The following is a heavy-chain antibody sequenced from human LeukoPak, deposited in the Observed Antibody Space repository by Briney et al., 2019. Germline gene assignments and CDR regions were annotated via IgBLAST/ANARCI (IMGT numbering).Heavy chain of an antibody. J-gene: IGHJ4*02. CDR3: AKRVQVTAKSPYFDY. Sequence: GGSLRLSCAASGFTFSSYAMSWVRQVPGKGLEWVSSISGDGINTYYADSVKGRFTISRDNSKNTLYLQMNSLRAEDTAIYYCAKRVQVTAKSPYFDYWGQGTLVTVSS. V-gene: IGHV3-23*01. D-gene: IGHD2-21*02. CDR1: GFTFSSYA. CDR2: ISGDGINT.